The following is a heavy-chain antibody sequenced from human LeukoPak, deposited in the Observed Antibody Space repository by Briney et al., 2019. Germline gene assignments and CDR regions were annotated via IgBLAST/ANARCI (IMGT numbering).Heavy chain of an antibody. V-gene: IGHV4-34*01. CDR1: GGSFSGYY. CDR2: INHSGST. J-gene: IGHJ6*02. CDR3: ARGGGYSYGRYYYYYGMDV. D-gene: IGHD5-18*01. Sequence: SETLSLTCAVYGGSFSGYYWSWIRQPPGKGLEWIGEINHSGSTNYNPSLKSRVTMSVDTSKNQFSLKLSSVTAADTAVYYCARGGGYSYGRYYYYYGMDVWGQGTTVTVSS.